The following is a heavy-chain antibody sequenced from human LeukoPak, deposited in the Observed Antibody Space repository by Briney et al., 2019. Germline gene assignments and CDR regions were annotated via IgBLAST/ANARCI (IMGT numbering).Heavy chain of an antibody. J-gene: IGHJ4*02. D-gene: IGHD5-24*01. CDR1: GFTFSSYA. CDR3: AKRRDGYFDY. Sequence: GGSLRLSCAASGFTFSSYAMSWVRQAPGKGLEWVSAISGSGGSTYYADSVKGRFTISRDNSKNTLYLQMNSLRADDTAGYYCAKRRDGYFDYWGQGTLVTVSS. CDR2: ISGSGGST. V-gene: IGHV3-23*01.